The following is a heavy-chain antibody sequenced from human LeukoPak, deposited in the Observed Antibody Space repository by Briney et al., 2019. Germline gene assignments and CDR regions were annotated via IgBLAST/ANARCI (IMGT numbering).Heavy chain of an antibody. CDR3: AKGALGLLRESLDY. CDR2: ISRDGRNT. Sequence: GGSLRLSCAASSFTFTDFAMNWVRHVPGKGLEWVSLISRDGRNTHYADSVKGRFTISRDDSKGTLYLQMTSLRPEDTALYYCAKGALGLLRESLDYWGQGTLVTVSS. V-gene: IGHV3-23*01. D-gene: IGHD3-22*01. J-gene: IGHJ4*02. CDR1: SFTFTDFA.